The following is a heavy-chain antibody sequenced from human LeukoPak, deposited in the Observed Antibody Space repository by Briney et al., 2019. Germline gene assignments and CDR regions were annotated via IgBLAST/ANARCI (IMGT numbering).Heavy chain of an antibody. CDR1: GFTFSSYS. V-gene: IGHV3-48*04. D-gene: IGHD1-26*01. Sequence: GGSLRLSCAASGFTFSSYSMNWVRQAPGKGLEWVSYIDSSSTTVLYADSVKGRFTISRDNAKNSLYLQMNSLRAEDTAVYYCARDGTSIVGSLDYWGQGTLVTVSS. CDR3: ARDGTSIVGSLDY. J-gene: IGHJ4*02. CDR2: IDSSSTTV.